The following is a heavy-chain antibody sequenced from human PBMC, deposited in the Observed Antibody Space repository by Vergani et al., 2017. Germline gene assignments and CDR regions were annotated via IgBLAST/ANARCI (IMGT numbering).Heavy chain of an antibody. CDR2: IYTSGST. J-gene: IGHJ6*03. V-gene: IGHV4-61*02. CDR1: GGSISSGSYY. D-gene: IGHD6-13*01. Sequence: QVQLQESGPGLVKPSQTLSLTCTVSGGSISSGSYYWSWIRQPAGKGLEWIGRIYTSGSTNYNPSLKSRVTMSVDTSKTQFSLKLSSVTAADTAVYYCARETYQQLETYYYYYYMDVWGKGTTVTVSS. CDR3: ARETYQQLETYYYYYYMDV.